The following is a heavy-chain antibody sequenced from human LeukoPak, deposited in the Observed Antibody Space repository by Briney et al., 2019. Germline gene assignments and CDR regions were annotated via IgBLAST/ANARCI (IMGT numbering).Heavy chain of an antibody. V-gene: IGHV4-38-2*02. J-gene: IGHJ4*02. D-gene: IGHD2-21*02. Sequence: SETLSLTCSVSRYSISSGYYWAWIRQPPGKGLEWIGSVYHSGSAYYNASLKRRVTISVDRSKNQFFLRLSSVTAADTAMYYCARDAYCGGDCYSTYWGQGTLVTVSS. CDR2: VYHSGSA. CDR3: ARDAYCGGDCYSTY. CDR1: RYSISSGYY.